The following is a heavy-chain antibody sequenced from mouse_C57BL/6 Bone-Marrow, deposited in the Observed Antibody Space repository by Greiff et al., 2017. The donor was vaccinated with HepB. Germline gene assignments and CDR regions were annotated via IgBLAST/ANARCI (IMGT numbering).Heavy chain of an antibody. V-gene: IGHV1-75*01. Sequence: QVQLQQSGPELVKPGASVKISCKASGYTFTDYYINWVKQRPGQGLEWIGWIFPGSGSTYYNEKFKGKATLTVDKSSSTAYMLLSSLTSEDSAVYFCARRPQDDYDGYYAMDYWGQGTSVTVSS. CDR1: GYTFTDYY. CDR3: ARRPQDDYDGYYAMDY. CDR2: IFPGSGST. D-gene: IGHD2-4*01. J-gene: IGHJ4*01.